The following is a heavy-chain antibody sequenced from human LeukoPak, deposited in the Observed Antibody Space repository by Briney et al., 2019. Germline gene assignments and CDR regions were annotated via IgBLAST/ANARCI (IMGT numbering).Heavy chain of an antibody. CDR1: GASITSGAFY. Sequence: SETLSLTCTVSGASITSGAFYWSWIRQPPGKGLEWIGYIYYSGSTNYNPSLKSRVTISVDTSKNQFSLKLNSVTAADTAVYYCARGVYVWGSYRSAVFDIWGQGTMVTVSS. D-gene: IGHD3-16*02. J-gene: IGHJ3*02. CDR2: IYYSGST. V-gene: IGHV4-61*08. CDR3: ARGVYVWGSYRSAVFDI.